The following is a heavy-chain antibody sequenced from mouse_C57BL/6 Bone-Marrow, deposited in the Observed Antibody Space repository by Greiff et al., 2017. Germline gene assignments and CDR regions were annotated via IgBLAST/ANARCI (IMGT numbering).Heavy chain of an antibody. CDR3: ARSTGLRFAY. Sequence: QVQLQQSGAELVRPGTSVKVSCKASGYAFTNYLIEWVKQRPGQGLEWIGVINPGSGGTNYNEKFKGKATLTADKSSSTAYMQLSSLTSEDSAVYFCARSTGLRFAYWGQGTLVTVSA. CDR2: INPGSGGT. J-gene: IGHJ3*01. CDR1: GYAFTNYL. V-gene: IGHV1-54*01. D-gene: IGHD2-4*01.